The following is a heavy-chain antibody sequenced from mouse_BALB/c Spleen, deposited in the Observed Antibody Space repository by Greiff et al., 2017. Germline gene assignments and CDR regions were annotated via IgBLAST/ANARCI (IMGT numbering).Heavy chain of an antibody. V-gene: IGHV5-6-3*01. CDR3: AREDDGYYGAMDY. CDR2: INSNGGST. J-gene: IGHJ4*01. CDR1: GFTFSSYG. Sequence: EVQLVESGGGLVQPGGSLKLSCAASGFTFSSYGMSWVRQTPDKRLELVATINSNGGSTYYPDSVKGRFTISRDNAKNTLYLQMSSLKSEDTAMYYCAREDDGYYGAMDYWGQGTSVTVSS. D-gene: IGHD2-3*01.